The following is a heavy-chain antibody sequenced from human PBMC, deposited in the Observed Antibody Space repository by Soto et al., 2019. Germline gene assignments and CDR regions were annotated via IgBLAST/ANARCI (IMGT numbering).Heavy chain of an antibody. CDR3: EVEGYCSSTSCYPGGMDV. CDR2: IIPIFGTA. V-gene: IGHV1-69*01. D-gene: IGHD2-2*01. Sequence: QVQLVQSGAEVKKPGSSVKVSCKASGGTFSSYAISWVRQAPGQGLEWMGGIIPIFGTANYAQKFQGRVTITADESTSTAYMDLSSLRSEETVVYYCEVEGYCSSTSCYPGGMDVWGQGTTVTVSS. J-gene: IGHJ6*02. CDR1: GGTFSSYA.